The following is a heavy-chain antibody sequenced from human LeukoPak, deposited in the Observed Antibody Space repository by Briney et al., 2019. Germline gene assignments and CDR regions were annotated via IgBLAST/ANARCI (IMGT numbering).Heavy chain of an antibody. J-gene: IGHJ4*02. V-gene: IGHV3-30*04. CDR2: KSYDGNNK. Sequence: GGSLRLSCVASGFTFSTYAMHWVRQAPGKGLEWVAVKSYDGNNKYHADSVKGRFTISGDNSKNTLHLQMNSLRVEDTAVYYCARDARDYGGYYFDSWGQGTRVTVSP. CDR1: GFTFSTYA. D-gene: IGHD4-17*01. CDR3: ARDARDYGGYYFDS.